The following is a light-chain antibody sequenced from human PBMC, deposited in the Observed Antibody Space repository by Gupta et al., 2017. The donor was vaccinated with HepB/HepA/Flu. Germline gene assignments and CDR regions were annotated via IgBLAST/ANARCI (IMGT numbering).Light chain of an antibody. J-gene: IGKJ4*01. Sequence: DIVMTQAPLSLPVTPGEPASMSCRSSQNLLSTNGNNYVDWYLQKPGQSPQLLIYLGSTRASGVPDRISGSGSGTDVTLSIIRVEAEDVGVYYCMQAITAPLTFGGGTRVEIK. CDR3: MQAITAPLT. CDR2: LGS. CDR1: QNLLSTNGNNY. V-gene: IGKV2-28*01.